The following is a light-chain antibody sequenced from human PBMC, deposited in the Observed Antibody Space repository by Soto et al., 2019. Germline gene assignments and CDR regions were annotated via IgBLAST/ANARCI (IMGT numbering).Light chain of an antibody. CDR1: SSNIGNNF. CDR3: AAWDDSLNANWV. Sequence: QSVLTQPPSASGTPGQRVTISCSGTSSNIGNNFVYWYQQVPGTAPKLRIYRNNQRPSGVPDRFSGSKSGTSASLAISGLRSEEEADYYCAAWDDSLNANWVFGGGTKLTVL. V-gene: IGLV1-47*01. J-gene: IGLJ3*02. CDR2: RNN.